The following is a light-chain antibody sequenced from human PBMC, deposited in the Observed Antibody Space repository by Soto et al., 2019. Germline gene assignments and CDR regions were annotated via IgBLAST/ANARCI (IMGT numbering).Light chain of an antibody. CDR1: QSVSSSY. J-gene: IGKJ2*01. Sequence: EIVLTQSPGTLSLSPGERATLSCRASQSVSSSYLAWYQQKPGQAPRLLIYGASGRATGIPDSFSGSGSGKQFTLTISRLEPEDFAVYYCQQYPGYTFGQGTKLEIK. V-gene: IGKV3-20*01. CDR2: GAS. CDR3: QQYPGYT.